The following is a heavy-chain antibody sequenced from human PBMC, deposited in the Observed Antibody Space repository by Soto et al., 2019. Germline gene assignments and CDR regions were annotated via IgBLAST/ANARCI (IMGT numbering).Heavy chain of an antibody. CDR1: GYTFTDYH. D-gene: IGHD2-15*01. CDR3: AREVVSDTLQPSYNCFGT. Sequence: QVQLVQSGAEVKKPGASVKVSCKDSGYTFTDYHIHWVRQAPGQSLEFMGWINTNNGGAGSAQQFEGRVNVTRDTSITTVYVELSNLISDDTAVYYCAREVVSDTLQPSYNCFGTWGQGILITVSS. V-gene: IGHV1-2*02. J-gene: IGHJ5*02. CDR2: INTNNGGA.